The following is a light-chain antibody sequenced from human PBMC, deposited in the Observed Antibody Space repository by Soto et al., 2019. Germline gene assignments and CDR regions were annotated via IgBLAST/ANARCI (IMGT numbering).Light chain of an antibody. V-gene: IGKV3-15*01. Sequence: EIVMTQSPATLSVSPGERATLSCRASQSVSSNLAWYQQKPGQAPRLLIYGASTRATGIPARFSGSASGIEFTLTVSSLQSEDFAVYYCQQYNNWPPIRTFGPGTKVDIK. CDR1: QSVSSN. CDR3: QQYNNWPPIRT. CDR2: GAS. J-gene: IGKJ3*01.